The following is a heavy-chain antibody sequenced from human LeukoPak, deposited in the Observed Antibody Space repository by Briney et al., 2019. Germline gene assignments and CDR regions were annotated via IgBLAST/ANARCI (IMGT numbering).Heavy chain of an antibody. CDR2: ISGSGGST. CDR3: VRGCNRASCPYYFGS. V-gene: IGHV3-23*01. D-gene: IGHD2/OR15-2a*01. Sequence: GGSLRLSCAASGFTFSTYAMSWVRQAPVKGLEWVSTISGSGGSTYYADSVKGRFTISRDNSKNTLYLQMNSLRAEDTAVYYCVRGCNRASCPYYFGSWAQGTLVTVSS. J-gene: IGHJ4*02. CDR1: GFTFSTYA.